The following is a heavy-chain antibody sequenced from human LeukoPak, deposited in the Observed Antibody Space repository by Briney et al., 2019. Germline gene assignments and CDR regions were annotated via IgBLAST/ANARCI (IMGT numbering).Heavy chain of an antibody. CDR1: GFTFSDYY. J-gene: IGHJ4*02. CDR3: AREEPYGSLDY. D-gene: IGHD3-10*01. CDR2: ISSSGSTI. Sequence: GGSLRLSCAASGFTFSDYYMSWISQAPGKGLEWVSYISSSGSTIYYADSVKGRFTISRDNAKNSLYLQVNSLRAEDTAVYYCAREEPYGSLDYWGQGTLVTVPS. V-gene: IGHV3-11*01.